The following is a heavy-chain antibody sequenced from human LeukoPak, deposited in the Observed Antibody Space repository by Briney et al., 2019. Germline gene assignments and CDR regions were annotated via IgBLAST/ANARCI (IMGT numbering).Heavy chain of an antibody. CDR3: ARDPYGSGSYSASVFDY. J-gene: IGHJ4*02. D-gene: IGHD3-10*01. CDR1: GFTFDDYA. V-gene: IGHV3-43*02. Sequence: GGSLRLSCAASGFTFDDYAMHWVRQAPGKGLEWVSLISGDGGITYYADSVKGRFTISRDNSKNSLYLQMNSLRTEDTALYYCARDPYGSGSYSASVFDYWGQGTLVTVSS. CDR2: ISGDGGIT.